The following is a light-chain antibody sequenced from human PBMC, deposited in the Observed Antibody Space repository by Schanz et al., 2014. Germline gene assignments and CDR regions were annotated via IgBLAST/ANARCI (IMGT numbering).Light chain of an antibody. V-gene: IGLV2-8*01. CDR3: CSYVAHHWL. J-gene: IGLJ3*02. Sequence: QSALTQPPSASGSPGQSVTISCTGTSSDVGGYNYVSWYQQHPGKAPKLMIFDVNQRPSGVPDRFSGSKSGNTASLTVSGLQAEDEADYYCCSYVAHHWLFGVGTKLTVL. CDR2: DVN. CDR1: SSDVGGYNY.